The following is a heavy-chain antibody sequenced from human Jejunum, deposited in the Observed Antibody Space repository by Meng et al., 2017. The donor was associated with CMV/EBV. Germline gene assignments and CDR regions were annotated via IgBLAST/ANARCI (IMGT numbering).Heavy chain of an antibody. D-gene: IGHD3-3*01. J-gene: IGHJ4*02. CDR2: ISSSGSYI. CDR1: GFSFSSYA. CDR3: ARDPGVDF. Sequence: LSCAASGFSFSSYAMNWVRQAPGKGLEWVASISSSGSYIYHADSVKGRFTISRDNSKSTLYLQMNSLRAEDTAVYYCARDPGVDFWGQGTLVTVSS. V-gene: IGHV3-21*01.